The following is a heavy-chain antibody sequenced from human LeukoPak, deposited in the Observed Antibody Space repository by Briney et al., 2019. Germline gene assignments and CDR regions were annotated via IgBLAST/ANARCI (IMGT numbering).Heavy chain of an antibody. CDR1: GFTFNTYS. CDR2: ISSSRSTI. Sequence: GGSLRLSCAASGFTFNTYSMNWVRQAPGKGLEWVSYISSSRSTIYYADSVKGRFTVSRDNSKNSLYLQMNTLRDEDTAVYYCARVRRYCSGGSCYYFDYWGQGTLVTVSS. D-gene: IGHD2-15*01. J-gene: IGHJ4*02. V-gene: IGHV3-48*02. CDR3: ARVRRYCSGGSCYYFDY.